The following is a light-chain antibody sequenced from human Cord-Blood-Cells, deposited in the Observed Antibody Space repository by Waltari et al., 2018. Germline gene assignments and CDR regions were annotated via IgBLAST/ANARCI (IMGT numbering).Light chain of an antibody. CDR3: SSYTSSSTLV. J-gene: IGLJ2*01. Sequence: QSALTRPASVSGSPGQSITISCTGTSSDVGGYNYVSWYQQHPGKGPKLMIYDVSNRPSGVSNRFSGSKSGNTAPLTISGLQAEDEADYYCSSYTSSSTLVFGGGTKLTVL. V-gene: IGLV2-14*01. CDR2: DVS. CDR1: SSDVGGYNY.